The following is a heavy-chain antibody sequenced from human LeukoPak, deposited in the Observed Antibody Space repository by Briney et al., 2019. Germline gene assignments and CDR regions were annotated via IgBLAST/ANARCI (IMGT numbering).Heavy chain of an antibody. Sequence: SVKVSCKASGGTFSSYAISWVRQAPGQGLEWMGRIIPILGIANYAQKFQGRVTITADKSTSTAYMELSSLRSEDTAVYYCARDGSAGITMVRGGNPSEYFQHWGQGTLVTVSS. V-gene: IGHV1-69*04. CDR3: ARDGSAGITMVRGGNPSEYFQH. J-gene: IGHJ1*01. CDR1: GGTFSSYA. D-gene: IGHD3-10*01. CDR2: IIPILGIA.